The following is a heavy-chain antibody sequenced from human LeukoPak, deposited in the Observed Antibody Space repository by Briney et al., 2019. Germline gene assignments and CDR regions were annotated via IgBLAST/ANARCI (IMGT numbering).Heavy chain of an antibody. Sequence: PSETLSLTCAVYGGSFSGYYWSWIRQPPGKGLEWIGEINHSASTNYNPSLKSRVTISVDTSQNQFSLKLSSVTAADTAVYYCASPIGAAGRGIAFDIWGQGTMVTVSS. CDR2: INHSAST. J-gene: IGHJ3*02. CDR3: ASPIGAAGRGIAFDI. V-gene: IGHV4-34*01. CDR1: GGSFSGYY. D-gene: IGHD6-13*01.